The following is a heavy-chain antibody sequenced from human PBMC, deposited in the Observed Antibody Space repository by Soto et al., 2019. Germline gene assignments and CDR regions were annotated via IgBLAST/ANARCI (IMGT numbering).Heavy chain of an antibody. J-gene: IGHJ4*01. Sequence: SETLSLTCAVYGGSLSSSNLWSWVRQPPGKGLEWIGEIYHSGSTNYNPSLKSRVTISVDKSKNQFSLKLSSVTAADTAVYYCACSVVAATYDFWGQGTLVTVSS. CDR3: ACSVVAATYDF. D-gene: IGHD2-15*01. CDR2: IYHSGST. V-gene: IGHV4-4*02. CDR1: GGSLSSSNL.